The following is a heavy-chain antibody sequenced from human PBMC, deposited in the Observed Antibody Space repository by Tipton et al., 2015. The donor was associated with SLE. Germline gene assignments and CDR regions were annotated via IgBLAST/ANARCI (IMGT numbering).Heavy chain of an antibody. CDR2: ITWNSATI. J-gene: IGHJ4*02. CDR1: GFTFDDYA. V-gene: IGHV3-9*01. D-gene: IGHD3-10*01. Sequence: SLRLSCGASGFTFDDYAMHWVRQAPGKGLEWVAGITWNSATIGYADSVKGRFTISRDNAKESLNLQMNSLSPDDTALYYCARGGFYPGSGNQYYFDYWGQGTLVTVSS. CDR3: ARGGFYPGSGNQYYFDY.